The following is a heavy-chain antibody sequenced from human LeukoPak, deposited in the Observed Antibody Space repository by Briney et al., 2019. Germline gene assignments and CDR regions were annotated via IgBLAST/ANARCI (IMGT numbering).Heavy chain of an antibody. J-gene: IGHJ1*01. Sequence: GGSLRLSCAASGFTFSNYAMDWVRQAPGKGLEWVAIISYDGSYKYYADSVKGRFTISRENSKNTLYLQMNSLRAEDTAVYYCARAEYSSSWFGYFQCWGQGTLVTVSS. CDR3: ARAEYSSSWFGYFQC. CDR2: ISYDGSYK. CDR1: GFTFSNYA. D-gene: IGHD6-13*01. V-gene: IGHV3-30-3*01.